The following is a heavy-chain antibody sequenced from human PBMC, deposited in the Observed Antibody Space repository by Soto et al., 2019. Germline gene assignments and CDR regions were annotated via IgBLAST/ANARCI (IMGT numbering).Heavy chain of an antibody. J-gene: IGHJ5*02. CDR1: GYTLTELS. CDR3: ATARATRADGWFDP. Sequence: SSVKVSCKVSGYTLTELSMHWVRQAPGKGLEWMGGFDPEDGETIYAQKFQGGVTMTEDTSTDTAYMELSSLRSEDTAVYYCATARATRADGWFDPWGQGTLVTVSS. V-gene: IGHV1-24*01. CDR2: FDPEDGET. D-gene: IGHD1-26*01.